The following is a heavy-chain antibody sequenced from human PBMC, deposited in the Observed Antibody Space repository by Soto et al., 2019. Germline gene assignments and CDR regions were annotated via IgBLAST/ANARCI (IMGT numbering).Heavy chain of an antibody. D-gene: IGHD3-22*01. J-gene: IGHJ4*02. Sequence: SETLSLTCTVSGGSISSGGYYWSWIRQHPGKGLEWIGYIYYSGSTYYNPSLKSRVTISVDTSKNQFSLKLSSVTAADTAVYYCATGETEYYYDSSGYYAPFDYWGQGTLVTVSS. CDR1: GGSISSGGYY. V-gene: IGHV4-31*03. CDR2: IYYSGST. CDR3: ATGETEYYYDSSGYYAPFDY.